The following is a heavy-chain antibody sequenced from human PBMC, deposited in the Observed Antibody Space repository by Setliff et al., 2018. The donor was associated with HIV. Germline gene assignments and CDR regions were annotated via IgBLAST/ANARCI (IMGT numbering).Heavy chain of an antibody. J-gene: IGHJ3*02. CDR3: ARVNPFLYYYDTSGHSGAFDI. CDR1: GYTFTGYC. Sequence: ASVKVSCKASGYTFTGYCINWMRQAPGQGLEWMGWINSNSGGTNYAQRFQGRVTVTRDTSISTAYMELSRLRSDDTAVYYCARVNPFLYYYDTSGHSGAFDIWGQGTVVTVSS. V-gene: IGHV1-2*02. CDR2: INSNSGGT. D-gene: IGHD3-22*01.